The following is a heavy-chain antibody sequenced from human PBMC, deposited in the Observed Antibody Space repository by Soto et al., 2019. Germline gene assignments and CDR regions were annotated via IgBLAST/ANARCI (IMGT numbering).Heavy chain of an antibody. CDR1: GYTFTNYD. J-gene: IGHJ6*02. Sequence: QVQLVQSGAEVKKPGASVKVSCTASGYTFTNYDIYWVRQATGQGLECGGGINPNSGNTDYPQKFQGRVTMTRNTSISTAYMELTSLRSEDTAVYYCARVGPGYYFGMDVWGQGTTVTVSS. CDR2: INPNSGNT. CDR3: ARVGPGYYFGMDV. V-gene: IGHV1-8*01.